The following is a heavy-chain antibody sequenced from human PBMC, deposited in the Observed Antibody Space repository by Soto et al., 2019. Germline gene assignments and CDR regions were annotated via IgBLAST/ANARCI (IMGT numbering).Heavy chain of an antibody. Sequence: AGVKVSCKASGYTFTGYYMHWVRQAPGQGLEWMGWINPNSGGTNYAQKFQGRVTMTRDTSISTAYMELSRLRSDDTAVYYCARAPYYDFWSGYYNYYYYGMDVWGQGTTVTVSS. CDR2: INPNSGGT. V-gene: IGHV1-2*02. CDR3: ARAPYYDFWSGYYNYYYYGMDV. D-gene: IGHD3-3*01. J-gene: IGHJ6*02. CDR1: GYTFTGYY.